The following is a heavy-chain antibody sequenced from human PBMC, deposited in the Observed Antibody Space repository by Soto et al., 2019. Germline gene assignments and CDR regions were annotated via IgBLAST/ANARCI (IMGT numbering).Heavy chain of an antibody. CDR1: GGSISSGGYY. V-gene: IGHV4-31*03. CDR2: IYYSGRT. D-gene: IGHD6-6*01. J-gene: IGHJ5*02. CDR3: ARGYFSSSSCWLDP. Sequence: PSETLSLTCTVSGGSISSGGYYWSWIRQHPGKGLEWIGYIYYSGRTYYNPSLHSRVSIAVDTTENQFSLKLTSVTAADTSVYYCARGYFSSSSCWLDPCGRGTLVTVSS.